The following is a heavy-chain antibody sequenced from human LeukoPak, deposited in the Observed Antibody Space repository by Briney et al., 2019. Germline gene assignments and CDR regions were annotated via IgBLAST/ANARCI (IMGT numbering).Heavy chain of an antibody. CDR1: GFTVSSGH. Sequence: GGSLRLSCAVSGFTVSSGHMHWVRQAPGQGLEWVATFYRGGNTYHADSVQGRLTVSRDNLKNTVSLQMDSLRAEDTAVYYCATSKSATYDGLDLWGQGTRVTVSS. CDR3: ATSKSATYDGLDL. D-gene: IGHD2-15*01. J-gene: IGHJ3*01. V-gene: IGHV3-53*01. CDR2: FYRGGNT.